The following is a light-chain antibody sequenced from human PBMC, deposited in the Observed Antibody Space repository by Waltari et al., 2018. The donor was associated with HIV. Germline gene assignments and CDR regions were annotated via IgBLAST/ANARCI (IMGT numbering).Light chain of an antibody. Sequence: QSALTQPASVSASPGQSITISCTGTSSDVGNYNVVSWYRQFPDKAPQLLIFEVTKRPAGVPNRFSGSKSGNSASLTIAGLLADDEADYYCCSYAGGNSYVFGTGTKVTVL. CDR2: EVT. V-gene: IGLV2-23*02. CDR3: CSYAGGNSYV. J-gene: IGLJ1*01. CDR1: SSDVGNYNV.